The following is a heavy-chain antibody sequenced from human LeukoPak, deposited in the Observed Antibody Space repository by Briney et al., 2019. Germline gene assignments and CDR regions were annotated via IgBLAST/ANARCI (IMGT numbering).Heavy chain of an antibody. Sequence: GGSLRLSCAASGFTFDDYAMHWVRQAPGKGLEWVSLISWDGGSTYYADSVKGRFTISRDNSKNSLYLQMNSLRAEDTALYYCAKDGKQENNYYYYYMDVWGKGTTVTVSS. CDR3: AKDGKQENNYYYYYMDV. J-gene: IGHJ6*03. CDR2: ISWDGGST. V-gene: IGHV3-43D*03. CDR1: GFTFDDYA.